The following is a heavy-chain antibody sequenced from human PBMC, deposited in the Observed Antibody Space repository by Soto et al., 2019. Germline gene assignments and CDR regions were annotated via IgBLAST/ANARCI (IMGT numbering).Heavy chain of an antibody. CDR2: ISGSGTST. CDR3: VKEKNYDISAAHYGIDV. Sequence: EVPLLESGGGLVQPGGSLRLSCAASGFTFGRSAMSWVRQAPGKGLEWVSGISGSGTSTYYADFLKGRSSISRDNPRNMLYLEISSLTIEDTAIFYCVKEKNYDISAAHYGIDVWGQGITVTVSS. J-gene: IGHJ6*02. D-gene: IGHD3-9*01. V-gene: IGHV3-23*01. CDR1: GFTFGRSA.